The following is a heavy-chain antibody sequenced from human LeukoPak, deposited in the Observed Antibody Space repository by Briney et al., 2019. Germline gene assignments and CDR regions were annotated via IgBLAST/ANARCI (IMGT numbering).Heavy chain of an antibody. J-gene: IGHJ4*02. CDR2: INHSGST. CDR1: GGSFSGYY. D-gene: IGHD3-16*02. Sequence: SETLSLTCAVYGGSFSGYYWSWIRQPPGKGLEWIGEINHSGSTNYNPSLKSRVTISVDTSKNQFPLKLSSVTAADTAVYYCARGAVYYDYVWGSYRNTYYFDYWGQGTLVTVSS. CDR3: ARGAVYYDYVWGSYRNTYYFDY. V-gene: IGHV4-34*01.